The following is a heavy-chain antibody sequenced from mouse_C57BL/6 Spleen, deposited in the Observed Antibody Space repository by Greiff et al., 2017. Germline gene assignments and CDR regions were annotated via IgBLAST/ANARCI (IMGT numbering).Heavy chain of an antibody. V-gene: IGHV1-55*01. CDR1: GYTFTSYW. J-gene: IGHJ2*01. Sequence: QVQLQQPGAELVKPGASVKMSCKASGYTFTSYWITWVKQRPGQGLEWIGDIYPGSGSTNYNEKFKSKATLTVDTSSSTAYMQLSSLTSEDSAVYYSARRGGYARDYFDCWGQGTTLTVST. D-gene: IGHD2-2*01. CDR2: IYPGSGST. CDR3: ARRGGYARDYFDC.